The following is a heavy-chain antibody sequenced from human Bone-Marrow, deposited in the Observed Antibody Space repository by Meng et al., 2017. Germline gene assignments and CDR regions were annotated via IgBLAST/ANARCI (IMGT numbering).Heavy chain of an antibody. V-gene: IGHV4-34*01. CDR3: ARGVVRNWNYLP. D-gene: IGHD1-7*01. CDR2: INRSGST. J-gene: IGHJ5*02. Sequence: QVQLQQWGAGLLKPSETLSLTCAVYGGSFSGYYWSWTRQPPGKGLEWIGEINRSGSTNYNPSLKSRVTISVDTSKNQFSLKLSSVTAADTAVYYCARGVVRNWNYLPWGQGTLVTVSS. CDR1: GGSFSGYY.